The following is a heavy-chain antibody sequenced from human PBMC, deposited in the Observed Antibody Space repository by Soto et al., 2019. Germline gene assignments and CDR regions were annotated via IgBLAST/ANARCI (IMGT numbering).Heavy chain of an antibody. Sequence: QVQLQESGPGLVKPSQTLSLPCTVSGGSISRVGYYWSGIRQHPGKGLEWIGYIYYSGSTYYNPSLKSRVTISVDTSKNPFSLTLSSVTAADTAMYYCARSVFPWGQGTLVTVSS. CDR3: ARSVFP. CDR2: IYYSGST. V-gene: IGHV4-31*03. J-gene: IGHJ5*02. CDR1: GGSISRVGYY.